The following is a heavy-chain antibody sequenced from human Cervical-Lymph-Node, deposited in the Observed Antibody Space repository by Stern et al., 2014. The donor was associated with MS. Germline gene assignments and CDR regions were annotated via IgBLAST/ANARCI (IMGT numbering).Heavy chain of an antibody. CDR2: ISSRAIII. CDR1: GFNFNDHY. D-gene: IGHD4-23*01. CDR3: VRSKSDYAGNPANFDH. V-gene: IGHV3-11*01. J-gene: IGHJ4*02. Sequence: QLVESGGGLVKPGGSLRLSCAASGFNFNDHYMSWIRQAPGKGLEWISYISSRAIIINYSASVKGRFTISRDDAKNSLYLHMNSLRAEDTALYYCVRSKSDYAGNPANFDHWGQGTLVTVST.